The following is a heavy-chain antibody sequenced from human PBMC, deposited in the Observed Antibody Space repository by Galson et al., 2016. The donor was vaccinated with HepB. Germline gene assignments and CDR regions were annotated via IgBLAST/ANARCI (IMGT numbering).Heavy chain of an antibody. CDR3: AKDEFLEGDYYYYGMDV. CDR1: GFTFSSYG. J-gene: IGHJ6*02. Sequence: SLRLSCAASGFTFSSYGMHWVRQAPGKGLEWVAVSSYDGSKKYYAVSVQGRFTISRDNSKNTLYLQMSSLRAEDTAVYYCAKDEFLEGDYYYYGMDVWGQGTTVTVSS. V-gene: IGHV3-30*18. CDR2: SSYDGSKK. D-gene: IGHD3-3*01.